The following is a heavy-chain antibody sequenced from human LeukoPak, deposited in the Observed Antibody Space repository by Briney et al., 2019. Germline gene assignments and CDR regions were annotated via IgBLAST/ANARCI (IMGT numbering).Heavy chain of an antibody. Sequence: GRSLRLSCAASGFTFDDYAMHWVRQAPGQGLEWFSGISWDSGSIGYADSVKGRFTISRDNAKNSLYLQMNSLRAEDTALYYCAKERRYSGSYSLLYNYFDYWGQGTLVTVSS. V-gene: IGHV3-9*01. J-gene: IGHJ4*02. CDR3: AKERRYSGSYSLLYNYFDY. CDR2: ISWDSGSI. D-gene: IGHD1-26*01. CDR1: GFTFDDYA.